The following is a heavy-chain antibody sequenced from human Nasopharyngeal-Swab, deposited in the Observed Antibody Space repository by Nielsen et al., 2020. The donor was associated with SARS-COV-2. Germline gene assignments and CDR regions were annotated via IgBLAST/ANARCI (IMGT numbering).Heavy chain of an antibody. CDR2: ISSSYDYT. CDR3: ARLRSGTYGGDY. D-gene: IGHD1-26*01. V-gene: IGHV3-11*06. Sequence: GGSLSLSCAASGFIFSDYYMTWIRQAPGKGLEWVSYISSSYDYTNYADSVKGRFTISRDNAKNSLYLQMNSLRADDTAVYYCARLRSGTYGGDYWGQGALVTVSS. CDR1: GFIFSDYY. J-gene: IGHJ4*02.